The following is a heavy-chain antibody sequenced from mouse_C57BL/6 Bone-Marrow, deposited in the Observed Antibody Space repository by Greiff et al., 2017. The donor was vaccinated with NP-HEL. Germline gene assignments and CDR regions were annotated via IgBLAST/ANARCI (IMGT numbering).Heavy chain of an antibody. V-gene: IGHV1-15*01. CDR3: TRKGYYYSNFPDY. CDR1: GYTFTDYE. CDR2: IDPETGGT. D-gene: IGHD2-5*01. Sequence: VHLVESGAELVRPGASVTLSCKASGYTFTDYEMHWVKQTPVHGLEWIGAIDPETGGTAYNQKFKGKAILTADKSSSTAYMELRSLTSEDSAVYYCTRKGYYYSNFPDYWGQGTTLTVSS. J-gene: IGHJ2*01.